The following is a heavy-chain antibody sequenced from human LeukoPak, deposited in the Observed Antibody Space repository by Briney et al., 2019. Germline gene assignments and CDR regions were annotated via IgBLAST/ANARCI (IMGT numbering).Heavy chain of an antibody. Sequence: GGSLRLSCAASGFTFSSYSMNWVRQAPGKGLEWVSSISSSSSYIYYADSVKGRFTIPRDNAKNSLYLQMNSLRAEDTAVYYCARGRYDYVWGSYRYPDAEYFQHWGQGTLVTVSS. D-gene: IGHD3-16*02. CDR2: ISSSSSYI. J-gene: IGHJ1*01. V-gene: IGHV3-21*01. CDR1: GFTFSSYS. CDR3: ARGRYDYVWGSYRYPDAEYFQH.